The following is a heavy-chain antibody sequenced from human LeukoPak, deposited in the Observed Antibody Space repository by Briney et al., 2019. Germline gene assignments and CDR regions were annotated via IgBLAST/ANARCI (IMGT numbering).Heavy chain of an antibody. Sequence: GGSLRLSCADSGFIFSSYSMNWVRQAPGKGLEWVASISSSSNYIYYADSVKGRFTISRDNAKSSLYLQMNSLRAEDTAVYYCARGTSGWGHYYCTSGYYDYWGQGTLVTVSS. J-gene: IGHJ4*02. CDR2: ISSSSNYI. D-gene: IGHD3-22*01. V-gene: IGHV3-21*06. CDR3: ARGTSGWGHYYCTSGYYDY. CDR1: GFIFSSYS.